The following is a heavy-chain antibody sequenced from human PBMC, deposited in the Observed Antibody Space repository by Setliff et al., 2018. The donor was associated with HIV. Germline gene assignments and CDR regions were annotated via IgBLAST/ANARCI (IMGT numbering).Heavy chain of an antibody. CDR1: GGSISSGRNY. CDR2: IYTSGST. J-gene: IGHJ4*02. D-gene: IGHD5-12*01. CDR3: ARSPGVATITIFDY. V-gene: IGHV4-61*02. Sequence: SETLSLTCTVSGGSISSGRNYWSWIRQTAGKGLEWIGRIYTSGSTNYNPSLKSRVTISEDTSKNQVSLKLSSVTAADTAVYYCARSPGVATITIFDYWGQGTLVTVSS.